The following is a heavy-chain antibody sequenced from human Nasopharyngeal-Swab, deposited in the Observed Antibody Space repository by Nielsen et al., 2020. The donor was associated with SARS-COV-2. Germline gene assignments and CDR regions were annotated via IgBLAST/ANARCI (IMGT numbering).Heavy chain of an antibody. CDR2: IIPILGIA. CDR3: AKGGSLGYCSSTSCPNYYYYYGMDV. CDR1: GYTFTSYG. J-gene: IGHJ6*02. V-gene: IGHV1-69*04. D-gene: IGHD2-2*01. Sequence: SVKVSCKASGYTFTSYGISWVRQAPGQGLEWMGRIIPILGIANYAQKFQGRVTITADKSTSTAYMELSSLRSEDTAVYYCAKGGSLGYCSSTSCPNYYYYYGMDVWGQGTTVTVSS.